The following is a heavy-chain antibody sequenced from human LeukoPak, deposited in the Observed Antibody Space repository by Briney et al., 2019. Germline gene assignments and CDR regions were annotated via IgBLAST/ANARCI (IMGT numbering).Heavy chain of an antibody. CDR2: IIPIFGTA. J-gene: IGHJ6*02. V-gene: IGHV1-69*13. D-gene: IGHD2-21*02. Sequence: SVKVSCKASGGTFSSYAICWVRQAPGQGLEWMGGIIPIFGTANYAQKFQGRVTITADESTSTAYMELSSLRSEDTAVYYCASPNCGGDCYPGSYYYYYGMDVWGQGTTVTVSS. CDR3: ASPNCGGDCYPGSYYYYYGMDV. CDR1: GGTFSSYA.